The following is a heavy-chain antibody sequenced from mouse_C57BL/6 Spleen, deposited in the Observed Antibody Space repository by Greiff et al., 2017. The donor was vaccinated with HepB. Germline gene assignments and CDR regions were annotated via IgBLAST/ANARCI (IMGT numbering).Heavy chain of an antibody. CDR2: IYPGDGDT. D-gene: IGHD2-1*01. J-gene: IGHJ3*01. CDR1: GYAFSSYW. V-gene: IGHV1-80*01. Sequence: VQLQQSGAELVKPGASVKISCKASGYAFSSYWMNWVKQRPGKGLEWIGQIYPGDGDTNYNGKFKGKATLTADRSSSTAYMQLPSLPSDDSAVSFCAISEAGNYGWFASWGQGTLVTVSA. CDR3: AISEAGNYGWFAS.